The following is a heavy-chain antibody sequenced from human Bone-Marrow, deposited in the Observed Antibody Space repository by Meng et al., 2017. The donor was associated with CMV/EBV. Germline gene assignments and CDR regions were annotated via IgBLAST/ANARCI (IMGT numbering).Heavy chain of an antibody. Sequence: SGPTLVKPTQTLTLTCTFSGFSLSTSGVGVGWIRQPPGKALEWLALIYWNDDKRYGPFLKSRLTITKDTSKNQVVLTMTNMDPVDTATYYCAHIAPYSSPPFFDYWGQGTLVTVSS. CDR3: AHIAPYSSPPFFDY. CDR1: GFSLSTSGVG. D-gene: IGHD6-13*01. CDR2: IYWNDDK. V-gene: IGHV2-5*01. J-gene: IGHJ4*02.